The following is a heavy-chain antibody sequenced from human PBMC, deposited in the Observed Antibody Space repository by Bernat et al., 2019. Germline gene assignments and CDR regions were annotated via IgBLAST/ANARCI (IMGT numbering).Heavy chain of an antibody. Sequence: QVQLQESGPGLVKPSETLSLTCTVSGGSITTYYWSWIRQPPGKGLEWIGYTGESSNYNPSLKSRLTISIDTSKNQFSLKLSSVTAADTAVYYCARTIYDNSGHNWFDPWGQGILVTVSS. CDR3: ARTIYDNSGHNWFDP. CDR1: GGSITTYY. J-gene: IGHJ5*02. CDR2: TGESS. D-gene: IGHD3-22*01. V-gene: IGHV4-4*09.